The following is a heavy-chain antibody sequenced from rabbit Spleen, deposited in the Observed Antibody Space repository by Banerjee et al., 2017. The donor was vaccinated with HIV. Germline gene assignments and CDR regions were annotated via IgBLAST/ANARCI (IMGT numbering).Heavy chain of an antibody. CDR1: GFTLSSYY. V-gene: IGHV1S7*01. CDR3: ARAIVPWLGLTRLDL. Sequence: QLVESGGGLVQPEGSLTLSCKASGFTLSSYYMNWVRQAPGKGLEWIGIIYAAKGSTDYASWVNGRFTISSDNAQSTVDLKMTSLTAADTATYFCARAIVPWLGLTRLDLWGPGTLVTVS. D-gene: IGHD4-1*01. J-gene: IGHJ3*01. CDR2: IYAAKGST.